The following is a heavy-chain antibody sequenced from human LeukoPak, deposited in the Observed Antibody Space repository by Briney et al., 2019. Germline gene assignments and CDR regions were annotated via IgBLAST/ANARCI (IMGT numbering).Heavy chain of an antibody. D-gene: IGHD2-2*01. J-gene: IGHJ4*02. CDR2: ISAYNGNT. CDR3: ARDLIVVVPAATPGLFDY. Sequence: GASVKVSCKASGYTFTSYGISWVRQAAGQGLEWMGWISAYNGNTNYAQKLQGRVTMTTDTSTSTAYMELRSLRSDDTAVYYCARDLIVVVPAATPGLFDYWGQGTLVTVSS. V-gene: IGHV1-18*01. CDR1: GYTFTSYG.